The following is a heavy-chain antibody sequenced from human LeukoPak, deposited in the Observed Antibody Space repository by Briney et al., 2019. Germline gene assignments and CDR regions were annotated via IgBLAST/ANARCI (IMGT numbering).Heavy chain of an antibody. CDR1: GFTFSGES. CDR3: ARGLRWQDY. Sequence: PGGSLRLSCSTSGFTFSGESMTWVRQAPGRGLECVANIRKDGGDKNYLASVRGRFTISRDNAKNSLYLQMNSLRAEDTAVYYCARGLRWQDYWGRGTVVAVSS. V-gene: IGHV3-7*05. CDR2: IRKDGGDK. D-gene: IGHD4-23*01. J-gene: IGHJ4*02.